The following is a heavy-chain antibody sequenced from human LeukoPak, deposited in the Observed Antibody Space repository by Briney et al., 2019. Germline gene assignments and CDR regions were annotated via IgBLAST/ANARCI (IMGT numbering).Heavy chain of an antibody. CDR1: GGSISSYY. Sequence: PSETLSLTCTVSGGSISSYYWSWIRQPPGKGLEWIGYIYYSGSTNYNPSLKSRVTISVDTSENQFSLKLSSVTAADTAVYYCARRRWYFDLWGRGTLVTVSS. J-gene: IGHJ2*01. V-gene: IGHV4-59*08. CDR2: IYYSGST. CDR3: ARRRWYFDL.